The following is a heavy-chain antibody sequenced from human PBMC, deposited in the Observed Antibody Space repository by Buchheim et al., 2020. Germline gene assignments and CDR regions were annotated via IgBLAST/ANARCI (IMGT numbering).Heavy chain of an antibody. CDR1: GFTFSSYW. V-gene: IGHV3-7*03. CDR2: IKQDGSEK. J-gene: IGHJ4*02. CDR3: ARDGGVGYCSSTSCRTGHFDY. Sequence: EVQLVESGGGLVQPGGSLRLSCAASGFTFSSYWMSWVRQAPGKGLEWVANIKQDGSEKYYVDSVKGRFTISRDNAKNSLYLQMNSLRAEDTAVYYCARDGGVGYCSSTSCRTGHFDYWGQGTL. D-gene: IGHD2-2*01.